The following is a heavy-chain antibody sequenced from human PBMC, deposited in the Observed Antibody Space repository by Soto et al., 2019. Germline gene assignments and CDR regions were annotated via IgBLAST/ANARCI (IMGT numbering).Heavy chain of an antibody. Sequence: QVKLVQSGAEVKKPASSLKVSCKASGGTFSSYAIIWVRQAPGQGLEWMGGIIPILGTANYAQKFQGRVTITAAKSTSTAYMGLSSLRYEDTGVYYCARDHRSLGAFDIWGKGTMVTVSS. CDR3: ARDHRSLGAFDI. J-gene: IGHJ3*02. D-gene: IGHD3-16*01. CDR2: IIPILGTA. CDR1: GGTFSSYA. V-gene: IGHV1-69*06.